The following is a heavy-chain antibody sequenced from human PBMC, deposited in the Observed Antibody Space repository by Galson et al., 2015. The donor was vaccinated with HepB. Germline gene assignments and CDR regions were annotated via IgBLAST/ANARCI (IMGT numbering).Heavy chain of an antibody. Sequence: SLRLSCAASGFTFSDYYMSWIRQAPGKGLEWVSYISSSSSYTNYADSVKGRFTISRDNAKNSLYLQMNGLRAEDTAVYYCARPGARSYWYFDLWGRGTLVTVSS. D-gene: IGHD7-27*01. CDR1: GFTFSDYY. CDR2: ISSSSSYT. V-gene: IGHV3-11*06. J-gene: IGHJ2*01. CDR3: ARPGARSYWYFDL.